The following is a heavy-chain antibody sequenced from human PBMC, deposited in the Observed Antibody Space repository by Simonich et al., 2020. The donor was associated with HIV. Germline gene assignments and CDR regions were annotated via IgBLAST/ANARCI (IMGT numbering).Heavy chain of an antibody. Sequence: QVQLQESGPGLVKPSETLSLTCAVSGYSIPSGYYWGWIRQPPGQGLEWIGSMYHSGSTNYHPSLKSRFTISVDKAKNQFSLKLSSVTAADTAVYYCARLTSSWAFDYWGQGTLVTVSS. CDR3: ARLTSSWAFDY. CDR1: GYSIPSGYY. V-gene: IGHV4-38-2*01. D-gene: IGHD6-13*01. J-gene: IGHJ4*02. CDR2: MYHSGST.